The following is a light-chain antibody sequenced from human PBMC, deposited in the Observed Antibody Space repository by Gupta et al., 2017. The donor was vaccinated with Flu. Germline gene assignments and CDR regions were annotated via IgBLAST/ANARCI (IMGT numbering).Light chain of an antibody. V-gene: IGKV1-5*03. CDR1: QSIGNC. Sequence: PFNMSASFGHRVTVTCRASQSIGNCLAWYQQNPGKAPNLLIYKSSSVESGVPLRFRGDGSGTDFTLTINRLQPADFAKYSCPHYVGYPYTFGQGTKVEIK. J-gene: IGKJ2*01. CDR3: PHYVGYPYT. CDR2: KSS.